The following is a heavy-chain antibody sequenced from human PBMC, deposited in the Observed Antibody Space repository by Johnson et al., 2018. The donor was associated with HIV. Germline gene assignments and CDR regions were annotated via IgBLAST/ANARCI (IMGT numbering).Heavy chain of an antibody. D-gene: IGHD1-26*01. CDR3: ARLKWELLGDDAFDI. J-gene: IGHJ3*02. CDR1: GFTVSSNY. CDR2: SGSGGST. Sequence: VQLVESGGGLVQPGGSLRLSCAASGFTVSSNYMSWVRQAPGKGLEWVSAISGSGGSTYYADSVKGRFTISRDNSKKTLYLQMNSLRAEDTAVYYCARLKWELLGDDAFDIWGQGTMVTVSS. V-gene: IGHV3-23*04.